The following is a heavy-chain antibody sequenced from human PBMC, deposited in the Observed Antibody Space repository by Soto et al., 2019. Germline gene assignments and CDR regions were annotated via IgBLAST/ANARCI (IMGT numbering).Heavy chain of an antibody. D-gene: IGHD2-2*01. CDR3: ARPYCRSTRCYLYYYGMDV. Sequence: QVQVVESGGGVVQPGTSLRLSCAASGFTFSVSAIHWVRQAPGKGLEWVAVISSDGSHQYYADSVKGRFTISRDNPKNTLSLQMISLRAEDTAVYYCARPYCRSTRCYLYYYGMDVWGPGTTVTVSS. CDR2: ISSDGSHQ. CDR1: GFTFSVSA. V-gene: IGHV3-30-3*01. J-gene: IGHJ6*02.